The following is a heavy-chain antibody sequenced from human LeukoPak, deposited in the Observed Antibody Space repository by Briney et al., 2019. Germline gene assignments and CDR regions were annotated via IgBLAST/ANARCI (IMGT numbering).Heavy chain of an antibody. V-gene: IGHV4-61*02. CDR2: IYTSGST. Sequence: SETLSLTCTVSGGSISSGSYYWSWIRQPAGKGLEWIGRIYTSGSTNYNPSLKSRVTISVDTSKNQFSLKLSSVTAADTAVYYCARVATDSSDYYSRYFDYWGQGTLVTVSS. CDR3: ARVATDSSDYYSRYFDY. D-gene: IGHD3-22*01. CDR1: GGSISSGSYY. J-gene: IGHJ4*02.